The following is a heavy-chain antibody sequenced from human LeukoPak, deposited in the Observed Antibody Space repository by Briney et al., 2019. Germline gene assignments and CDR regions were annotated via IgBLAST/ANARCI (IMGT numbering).Heavy chain of an antibody. CDR1: GYSIGSGYH. CDR2: ISHSGTT. J-gene: IGHJ4*02. D-gene: IGHD5-18*01. Sequence: KSSETLSLTCGVSGYSIGSGYHWGWIRQPPGKGLEWIATISHSGTTYYSPSLKSRVTISIDTSKNQFSLKLSSVTAADTAVYYCARAVRGGHVDTAINFDYWGQGTLVTVSS. CDR3: ARAVRGGHVDTAINFDY. V-gene: IGHV4-38-2*01.